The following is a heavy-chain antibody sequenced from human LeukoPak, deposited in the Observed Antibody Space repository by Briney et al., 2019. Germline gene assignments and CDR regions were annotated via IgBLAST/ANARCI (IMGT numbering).Heavy chain of an antibody. D-gene: IGHD6-19*01. CDR1: GYTFTSYG. Sequence: ASVKVSCKASGYTFTSYGISWVRQAPGQGLEWMGWISAYNGDTNYAQKLQGRVTMTTDTSTSTAYMELRSLRSDDTAVYYCAREVRQWLVRFCDYWGQGTLVTVSS. J-gene: IGHJ4*02. CDR3: AREVRQWLVRFCDY. V-gene: IGHV1-18*01. CDR2: ISAYNGDT.